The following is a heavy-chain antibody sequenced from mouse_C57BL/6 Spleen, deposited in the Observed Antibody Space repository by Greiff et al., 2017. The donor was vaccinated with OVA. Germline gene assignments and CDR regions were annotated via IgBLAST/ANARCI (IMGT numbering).Heavy chain of an antibody. CDR1: GYSFSSSW. J-gene: IGHJ2*01. CDR3: ATATITMVVAIPIDY. V-gene: IGHV1-82*01. Sequence: QVQLQQSGPELVKPGASVKISCTASGYSFSSSWMNWVTQRPGKGLEWIGRIYPGDGDTNYNGKFKGKATLTADKSSITAYMQLSSLTSGDSAVYSWATATITMVVAIPIDYVGEGTTLTVSS. D-gene: IGHD1-1*01. CDR2: IYPGDGDT.